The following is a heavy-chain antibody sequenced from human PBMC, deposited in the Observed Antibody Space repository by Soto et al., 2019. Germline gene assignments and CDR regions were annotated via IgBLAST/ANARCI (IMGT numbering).Heavy chain of an antibody. Sequence: QVQLVQSGAEVKKPGSSVKVSCKASGGTFSSNAISWVRQAPGQGLEWMGGIIPIYASPNYAQNFQGRVTVTVDKATSTAYLDLSRLKFADSAIYYCAVTVTGSRSPLAHWGRGTLVIVSS. V-gene: IGHV1-69*06. J-gene: IGHJ4*02. CDR2: IIPIYASP. D-gene: IGHD3-9*01. CDR3: AVTVTGSRSPLAH. CDR1: GGTFSSNA.